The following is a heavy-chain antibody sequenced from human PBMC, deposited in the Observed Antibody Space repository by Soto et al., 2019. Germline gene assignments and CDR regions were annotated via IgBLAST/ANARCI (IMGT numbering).Heavy chain of an antibody. V-gene: IGHV4-39*01. CDR1: GGSISSSSYY. Sequence: SETLSLTCTVSGGSISSSSYYWGWIRQPPGKGLEWIGSIYYSGSTYYNPSLKSRVTISVDTSKNQFSLKLSSVTAADTAVYYCARIVVPAATTPLYYYYGMDVWGQGTTVTGLL. J-gene: IGHJ6*02. CDR2: IYYSGST. CDR3: ARIVVPAATTPLYYYYGMDV. D-gene: IGHD2-2*01.